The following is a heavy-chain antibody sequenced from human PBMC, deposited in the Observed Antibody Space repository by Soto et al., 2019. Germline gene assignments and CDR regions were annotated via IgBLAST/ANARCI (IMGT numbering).Heavy chain of an antibody. CDR3: ARQSSYCGGDCDPPFDY. J-gene: IGHJ4*02. Sequence: LSLTCAVYGGSFSGYYWSWIRQPPGKGLEWIGEINHSGSTNYNPSLKSRVTISVDTSKNQFSLKLSSVTAADTAVYYCARQSSYCGGDCDPPFDYWGQGTLVTVSS. V-gene: IGHV4-34*01. D-gene: IGHD2-21*02. CDR1: GGSFSGYY. CDR2: INHSGST.